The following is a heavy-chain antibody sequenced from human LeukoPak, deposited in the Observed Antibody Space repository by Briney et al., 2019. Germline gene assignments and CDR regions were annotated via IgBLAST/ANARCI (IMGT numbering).Heavy chain of an antibody. J-gene: IGHJ4*02. CDR2: ISISVSTL. CDR3: AGDLSGRGSLFDY. D-gene: IGHD1-26*01. CDR1: GFTFSSYE. Sequence: VGSLRLSCAASGFTFSSYEMSWGREAPGKGLEWGSYISISVSTLYYANSVQGRLTISRDNANNSLYLQMHSPRAEDTAVYYCAGDLSGRGSLFDYWGQGTLVTVSS. V-gene: IGHV3-48*03.